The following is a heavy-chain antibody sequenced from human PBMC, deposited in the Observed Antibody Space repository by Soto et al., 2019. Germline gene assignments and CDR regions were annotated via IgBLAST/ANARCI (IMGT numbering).Heavy chain of an antibody. V-gene: IGHV3-23*01. Sequence: SGAASGSTFSSSAMITGRQAPGQRLEWGSGISGIGGSTDYADTVKGRLTISRDNAKNTLYLQMNSQTAEETTTYYYTKERSIYCEYFGCDLDFWGQGTMVTVSS. CDR1: GSTFSSSA. J-gene: IGHJ4*01. D-gene: IGHD3-3*01. CDR3: TKERSIYCEYFGCDLDF. CDR2: ISGIGGST.